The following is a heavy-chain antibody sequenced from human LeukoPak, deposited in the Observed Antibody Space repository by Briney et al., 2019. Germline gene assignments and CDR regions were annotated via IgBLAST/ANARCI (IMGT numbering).Heavy chain of an antibody. CDR1: GFNFNNYS. CDR3: AKALSSTSGMLRGYYYYLVV. V-gene: IGHV3-9*01. J-gene: IGHJ6*03. Sequence: GGSLRLSCAASGFNFNNYSMLWVRQAPGKGLEWVAGINWNRRRIGYADSVKGRFTISRDNAKNSLYLQMNSLRAEDTALYYCAKALSSTSGMLRGYYYYLVVCGNGTTVTVSS. CDR2: INWNRRRI. D-gene: IGHD2-2*01.